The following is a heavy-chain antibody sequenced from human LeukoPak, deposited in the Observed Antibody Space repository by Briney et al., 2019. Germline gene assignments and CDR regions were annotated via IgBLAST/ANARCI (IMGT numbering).Heavy chain of an antibody. Sequence: PGGSLRLSCAASGFTFSSYAMSRVRQAPGKGLEWVSAISGSGGSTYYADSVKGRFTISRDNSKNTPYLQMNSLRAEDTAVYYCAKDVAAADYYYYGMDVWGQGTTVTVSS. J-gene: IGHJ6*02. CDR3: AKDVAAADYYYYGMDV. CDR2: ISGSGGST. CDR1: GFTFSSYA. V-gene: IGHV3-23*01. D-gene: IGHD6-13*01.